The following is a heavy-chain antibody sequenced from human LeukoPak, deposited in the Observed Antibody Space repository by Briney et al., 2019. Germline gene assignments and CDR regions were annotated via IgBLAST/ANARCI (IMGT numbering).Heavy chain of an antibody. Sequence: PSETLSLTCTVSGGSISSSSYYWGWIRQPPGKGLEWIGSIYYSGSTYYNPSLKSRVTISVDTSKNQFSLKLSSVTAADTAVYYCARGDYTFDYWGQGTLVTVSS. V-gene: IGHV4-39*07. CDR2: IYYSGST. J-gene: IGHJ4*02. CDR3: ARGDYTFDY. D-gene: IGHD4-17*01. CDR1: GGSISSSSYY.